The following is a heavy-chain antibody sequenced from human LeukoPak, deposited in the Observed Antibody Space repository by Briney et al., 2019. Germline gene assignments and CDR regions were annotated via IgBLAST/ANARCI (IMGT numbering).Heavy chain of an antibody. J-gene: IGHJ3*02. V-gene: IGHV3-13*01. CDR2: IGIAGDT. Sequence: GGSLRLSCAASGFTFNSYDMHWVRQATGKGREWGSAIGIAGDTYYPGDVKGRCTISRGNAKNSWYLQMNSLRAGDTAVYYCARRESHADAFDIWGQGTMVTVSS. CDR3: ARRESHADAFDI. CDR1: GFTFNSYD.